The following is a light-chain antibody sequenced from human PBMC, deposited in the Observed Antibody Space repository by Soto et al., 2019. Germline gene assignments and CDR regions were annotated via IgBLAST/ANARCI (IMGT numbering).Light chain of an antibody. V-gene: IGKV4-1*01. CDR2: WAS. J-gene: IGKJ2*01. CDR1: QSVLYSSNNKNY. CDR3: QQYYSTPYT. Sequence: DIVMTQSPDSLAVSLGERATINCKSSQSVLYSSNNKNYLAWYQQKPGPPPKLLIYWASTRESGVPDRFSGSGSGTDFTLTISRLQAEDVAFYYCQQYYSTPYTFGQGTKLEIK.